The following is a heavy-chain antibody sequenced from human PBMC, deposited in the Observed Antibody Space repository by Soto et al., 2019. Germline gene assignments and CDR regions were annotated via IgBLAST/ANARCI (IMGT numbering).Heavy chain of an antibody. CDR2: YHSGST. J-gene: IGHJ4*02. D-gene: IGHD2-2*01. Sequence: YHSGSTNYNPSLKSRVTISVDKSKNQFSLQLSSVTAADTALYYCARDPPLPAAMVDWGQGTLVTVSS. V-gene: IGHV4-4*02. CDR3: ARDPPLPAAMVD.